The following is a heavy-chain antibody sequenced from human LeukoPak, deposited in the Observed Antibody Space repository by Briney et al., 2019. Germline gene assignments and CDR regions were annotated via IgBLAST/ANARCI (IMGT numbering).Heavy chain of an antibody. CDR1: GYTFTSYG. D-gene: IGHD3-22*01. V-gene: IGHV1-18*01. CDR2: ISAYNGNT. J-gene: IGHJ4*02. Sequence: ASVKVSCKASGYTFTSYGISWVRQAPGQGLEWMGWISAYNGNTNYAQKLQGRVTMTTDTSASTAYMELRSLRSDDTAVYYCARDRYYYDSLGYWGQGTLVTVSS. CDR3: ARDRYYYDSLGY.